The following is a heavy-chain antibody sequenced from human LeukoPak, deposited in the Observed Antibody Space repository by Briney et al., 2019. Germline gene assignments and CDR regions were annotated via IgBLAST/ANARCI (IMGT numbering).Heavy chain of an antibody. J-gene: IGHJ1*01. D-gene: IGHD2-15*01. V-gene: IGHV1-8*01. CDR3: ARGPPPYCNGDSCYSFLYFPH. CDR1: GYPFTNYD. CDR2: MNPNSGNT. Sequence: ASVKVSCRASGYPFTNYDINWVRQATGQGLEWMGWMNPNSGNTGYAQKFQGRVTMNSDISISTACMELSTLRSEDTAVYYCARGPPPYCNGDSCYSFLYFPHWGQGTVVTVSS.